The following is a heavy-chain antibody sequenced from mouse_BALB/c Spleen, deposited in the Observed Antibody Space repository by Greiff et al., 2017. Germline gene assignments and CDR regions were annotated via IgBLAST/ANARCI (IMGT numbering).Heavy chain of an antibody. CDR2: ISNGGGST. V-gene: IGHV5-12-2*01. CDR1: GFTFSSYT. J-gene: IGHJ2*01. Sequence: DVMLVESGGGLVQPGGSLKLSCAASGFTFSSYTMSWVRQTPEKRLEWVAYISNGGGSTYYPDTVKGRFTISRDNAKNTLYLQMSSLKSEDTAMYYCARHDYGYFDYWGQGTTLTVSS. CDR3: ARHDYGYFDY. D-gene: IGHD2-4*01.